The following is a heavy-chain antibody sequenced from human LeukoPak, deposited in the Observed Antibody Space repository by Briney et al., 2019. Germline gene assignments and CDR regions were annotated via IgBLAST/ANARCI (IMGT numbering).Heavy chain of an antibody. D-gene: IGHD3-3*01. V-gene: IGHV4-31*03. CDR1: GGSISSGGYY. Sequence: SETLSLTCTVSGGSISSGGYYWGWIRQHPGKGLEWIGYIYYSGSTYYNPSLKSRVTISVDTSKNQFSLKLSSVTAADTAVYYCARGYDFWSGYSPFYFDYWGQGTLVTVSS. CDR3: ARGYDFWSGYSPFYFDY. J-gene: IGHJ4*02. CDR2: IYYSGST.